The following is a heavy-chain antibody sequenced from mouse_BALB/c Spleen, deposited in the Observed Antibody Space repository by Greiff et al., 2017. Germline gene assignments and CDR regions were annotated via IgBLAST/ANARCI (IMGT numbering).Heavy chain of an antibody. CDR3: ARDQGKGGYDVGWFAY. CDR1: GFSLTSYG. D-gene: IGHD2-2*01. CDR2: IWAGGST. V-gene: IGHV2-9*02. Sequence: QVQLKESGPGLVAPSQSLSITCTVSGFSLTSYGVHWVRQPPGKGLEWLGVIWAGGSTNYNSALMSRLSISKDNSKSQVFLKMNSLQTDDTAMYYCARDQGKGGYDVGWFAYWGQGTLVTVSA. J-gene: IGHJ3*01.